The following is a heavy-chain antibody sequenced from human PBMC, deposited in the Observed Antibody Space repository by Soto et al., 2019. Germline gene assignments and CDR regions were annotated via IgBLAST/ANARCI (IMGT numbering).Heavy chain of an antibody. CDR1: GGSISSGGYY. J-gene: IGHJ3*02. Sequence: SETLSLTXTVSGGSISSGGYYWSWIRQHPGKGLEWIGYIYYSGSTYYNPSLKSRVTISVDTSKNQFSLKLSSVTAADTAVYYCARDQYYDSSGYYSGFDIWGQGTMVTVSS. CDR3: ARDQYYDSSGYYSGFDI. CDR2: IYYSGST. V-gene: IGHV4-31*02. D-gene: IGHD3-22*01.